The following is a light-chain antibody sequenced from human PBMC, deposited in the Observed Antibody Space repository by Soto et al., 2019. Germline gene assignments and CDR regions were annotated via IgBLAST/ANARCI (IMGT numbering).Light chain of an antibody. V-gene: IGKV3-11*01. CDR2: DAS. J-gene: IGKJ2*01. CDR1: QSINRY. CDR3: QQRGSWPS. Sequence: EIMMTQSPGTLSVSPGEGATLSCTASQSINRYLAWYQQKPGQAPRLLIYDASNRATGIPARFSGSGSGTDFTLTISSLEPEDFAVYYCQQRGSWPSFGQGTKLGIK.